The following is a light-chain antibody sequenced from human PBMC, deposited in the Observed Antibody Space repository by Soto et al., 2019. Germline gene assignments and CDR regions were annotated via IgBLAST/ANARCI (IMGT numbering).Light chain of an antibody. CDR3: SSYTSSSTYV. V-gene: IGLV2-14*03. CDR2: DVS. J-gene: IGLJ1*01. Sequence: SPXQPASLSGSPGQSITLSRAWNSNDVGGYNYVSWYQQHPGKVPKLMIYDVSNRPSGVSNRFSGSKSGNTASLTISGLQAEDEADYYCSSYTSSSTYVFGIGTKVTVL. CDR1: SNDVGGYNY.